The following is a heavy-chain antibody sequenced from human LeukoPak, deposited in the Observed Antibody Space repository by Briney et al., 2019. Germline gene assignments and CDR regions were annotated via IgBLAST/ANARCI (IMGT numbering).Heavy chain of an antibody. J-gene: IGHJ4*02. D-gene: IGHD6-19*01. Sequence: PGGSLRLSCAASGFTFSSHGMSWVRQAPGKGLEWVSTISGSGDYTYYADSVKGRFTISRDNSKNTLYLQMNSLRAEDTAVYYCAKIAVADYFDYWGQGTLVTVSS. V-gene: IGHV3-23*01. CDR3: AKIAVADYFDY. CDR1: GFTFSSHG. CDR2: ISGSGDYT.